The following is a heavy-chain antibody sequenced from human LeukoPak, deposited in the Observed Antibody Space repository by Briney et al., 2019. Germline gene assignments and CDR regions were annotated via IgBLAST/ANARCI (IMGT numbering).Heavy chain of an antibody. D-gene: IGHD3-10*01. CDR2: FDPEDGET. CDR1: GHTLTELS. J-gene: IGHJ4*02. CDR3: ATQASLLWFGELLTG. Sequence: ASVKVSCKVSGHTLTELSMHWVRQAPGKGLEWMGGFDPEDGETIYAQKFQGRVTMTEDTSTDTAYMELSSLRSEDTAVYYCATQASLLWFGELLTGWGQGTLVTVSS. V-gene: IGHV1-24*01.